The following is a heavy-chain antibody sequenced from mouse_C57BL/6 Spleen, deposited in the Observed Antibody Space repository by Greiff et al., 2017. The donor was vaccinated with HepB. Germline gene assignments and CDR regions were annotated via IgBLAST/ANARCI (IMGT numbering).Heavy chain of an antibody. CDR1: GYTFTSYG. CDR2: IYPRSGNT. D-gene: IGHD1-1*01. Sequence: QVQLQQPGAELVKPGASVKLSCKASGYTFTSYGISWVKQRTGQGLEWIGEIYPRSGNTYYNEKFKGKATLTADKSSSTAYMELRSLTSEDSAVYFCARGATVVANGYAMDYWGQGTSVTVSS. J-gene: IGHJ4*01. CDR3: ARGATVVANGYAMDY. V-gene: IGHV1-81*01.